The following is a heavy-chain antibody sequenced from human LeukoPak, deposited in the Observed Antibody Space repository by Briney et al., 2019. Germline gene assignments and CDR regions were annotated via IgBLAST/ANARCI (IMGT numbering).Heavy chain of an antibody. CDR3: AGRPSLWFGELLTIDY. V-gene: IGHV3-48*03. J-gene: IGHJ4*02. CDR1: GFTFSSYE. CDR2: ISSSGSTI. D-gene: IGHD3-10*01. Sequence: GSLRLSCAASGFTFSSYEMNWVRQAPGKGLEWVSYISSSGSTIYYADSVKGRFTISRDNAKNSLYLQMNSLRAEDTAVYYCAGRPSLWFGELLTIDYWGQGTLVTVSS.